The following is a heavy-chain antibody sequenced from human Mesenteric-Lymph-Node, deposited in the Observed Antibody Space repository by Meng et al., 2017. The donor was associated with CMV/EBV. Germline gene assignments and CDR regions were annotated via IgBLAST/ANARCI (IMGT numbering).Heavy chain of an antibody. Sequence: SGYSFSASYNIHWVRQAPGQGLEWMGRINPMTSGTNYAQKFQGRVTMTRDTSVNTAYMELSRLTSDDTAVYFCARQYLPDIASAVNYWGQGTLVTVSS. CDR3: ARQYLPDIASAVNY. CDR2: INPMTSGT. V-gene: IGHV1-2*06. CDR1: GYSFSASYN. D-gene: IGHD6-13*01. J-gene: IGHJ4*02.